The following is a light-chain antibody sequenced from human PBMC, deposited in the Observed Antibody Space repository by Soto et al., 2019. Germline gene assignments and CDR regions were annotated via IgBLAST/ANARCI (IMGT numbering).Light chain of an antibody. V-gene: IGKV3-15*01. CDR2: GAS. CDR3: QQYNNWPRGT. Sequence: EIVMTQSPATLSVSPGERATLSCRASQSFSKYLAWYQQKPGQAPRLLIYGASTRATGIPARFSGSGSGTEFTLTISSLQSEDFAVYYCQQYNNWPRGTFGQGTKVDIK. CDR1: QSFSKY. J-gene: IGKJ1*01.